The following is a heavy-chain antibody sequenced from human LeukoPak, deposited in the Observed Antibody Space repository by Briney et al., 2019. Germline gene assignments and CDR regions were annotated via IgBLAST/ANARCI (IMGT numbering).Heavy chain of an antibody. J-gene: IGHJ6*03. V-gene: IGHV4-34*01. CDR1: GGSFSGYY. CDR3: AASGRGYYYYMDV. Sequence: SETLSLTCTVYGGSFSGYYWSWIRQPPGKGLEWIGEINHSGSTNYNPSLKSRVTISVDTSKNQFSLKLSSVTAADTAVYYCAASGRGYYYYMDVWGKGTTVTISS. CDR2: INHSGST. D-gene: IGHD3-3*01.